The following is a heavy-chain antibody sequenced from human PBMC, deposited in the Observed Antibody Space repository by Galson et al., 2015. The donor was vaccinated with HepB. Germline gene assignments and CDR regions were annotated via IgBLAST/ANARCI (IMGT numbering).Heavy chain of an antibody. D-gene: IGHD3-16*02. CDR1: GFTFSSYA. Sequence: SLRLSCAASGFTFSSYAMHWVRQAPGKGLEWVAVISYDGSNKYYADSVKGRFTISRDNSKNTLYLQMNSLRAEDTAVYYCARAAVYDYVWGSYRLHDAFDIWGQGTMVTVSS. CDR2: ISYDGSNK. J-gene: IGHJ3*02. CDR3: ARAAVYDYVWGSYRLHDAFDI. V-gene: IGHV3-30-3*01.